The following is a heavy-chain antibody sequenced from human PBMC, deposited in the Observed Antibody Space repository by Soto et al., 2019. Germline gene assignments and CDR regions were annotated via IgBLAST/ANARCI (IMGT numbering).Heavy chain of an antibody. D-gene: IGHD6-13*01. Sequence: QVQLQESGPGLVKPSGTLSLTCAVSGGSISSSNWWSWVRQPPGKGLEWIGEIYHSGSTNYNPSLKSRVTISVDKSKNPCSLKLSSVTAADTAVYYCARGIAAAGTRYYYYGMDVWGQGTTVTVSS. CDR1: GGSISSSNW. CDR3: ARGIAAAGTRYYYYGMDV. J-gene: IGHJ6*02. CDR2: IYHSGST. V-gene: IGHV4-4*02.